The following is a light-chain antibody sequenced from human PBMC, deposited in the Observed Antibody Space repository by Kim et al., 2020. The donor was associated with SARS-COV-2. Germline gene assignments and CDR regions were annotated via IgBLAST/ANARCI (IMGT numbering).Light chain of an antibody. CDR1: NIGGKS. J-gene: IGLJ2*01. CDR2: DDN. CDR3: QVWDGTNDHVV. V-gene: IGLV3-21*03. Sequence: APGKTATITCGGNNIGGKSVQWYQQKPGQAPVVVVYDDNDRPSGIPERFSGSNSGNTATLTISRVEAGDEADYYCQVWDGTNDHVVFGGGTQLTVL.